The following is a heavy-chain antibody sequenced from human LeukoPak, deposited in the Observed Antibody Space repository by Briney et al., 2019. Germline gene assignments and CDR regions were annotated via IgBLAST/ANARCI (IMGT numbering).Heavy chain of an antibody. CDR1: GFSFSDYA. CDR3: ATGDRSVGEH. D-gene: IGHD3-10*01. V-gene: IGHV3-30*04. CDR2: TSYDGTKK. Sequence: GGSPRPPRTASGFSFSDYALQWVRPAPGKGLEWLACTSYDGTKKSHATTSKGHFTISRFKPKNTLYLQMNDLRSGDTALDRCATGDRSVGEHGGQGAQVIVSS. J-gene: IGHJ4*02.